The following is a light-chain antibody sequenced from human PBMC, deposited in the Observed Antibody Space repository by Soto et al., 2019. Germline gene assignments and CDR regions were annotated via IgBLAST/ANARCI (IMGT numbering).Light chain of an antibody. J-gene: IGLJ1*01. CDR2: EGS. V-gene: IGLV2-23*01. CDR3: CSYAGSSSLV. CDR1: SSDVGSYNL. Sequence: ALTQPASVSGSPGQSITVSFTGASSDVGSYNLVSWYQQHPGKAPKLMIYEGSKRPSGVSNRFSGSKSGNTASLTISGLQAEDEADYYCCSYAGSSSLVFGTGTKVNVL.